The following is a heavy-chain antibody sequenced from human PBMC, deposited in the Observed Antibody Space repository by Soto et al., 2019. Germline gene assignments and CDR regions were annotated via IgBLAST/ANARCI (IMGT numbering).Heavy chain of an antibody. CDR3: AVAAVREIMAQESSGMAV. CDR1: GGTLSDYA. CDR2: IMPTVDSA. V-gene: IGHV1-69*01. J-gene: IGHJ6*02. Sequence: QVQLVQSGAEVKTPGSSVKVSCKASGGTLSDYAISWVRQAPGQGLEWMGGIMPTVDSANYAQNFQGRLTISPDESTSTAKLELSSLRSDDTAVYYCAVAAVREIMAQESSGMAVWGQGTTVIVSS. D-gene: IGHD3-10*01.